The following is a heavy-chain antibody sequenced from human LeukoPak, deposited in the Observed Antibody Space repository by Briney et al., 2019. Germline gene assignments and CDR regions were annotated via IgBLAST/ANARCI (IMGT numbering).Heavy chain of an antibody. CDR2: ISAYIGNT. D-gene: IGHD2-15*01. J-gene: IGHJ5*02. CDR1: GYTFTSYG. CDR3: ASTGYCSGGSCYSFGFDP. Sequence: GASVKVSCKASGYTFTSYGISWVRHAPGQGIEWMGWISAYIGNTNYRRKLQGRVTMTTDTSTRTAYMELRSLRSDDTAVYYCASTGYCSGGSCYSFGFDPWGQGTLVTVSS. V-gene: IGHV1-18*01.